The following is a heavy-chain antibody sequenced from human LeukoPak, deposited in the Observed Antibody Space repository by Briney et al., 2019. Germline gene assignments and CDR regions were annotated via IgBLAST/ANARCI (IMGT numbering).Heavy chain of an antibody. J-gene: IGHJ4*02. CDR1: GFTLRSYS. V-gene: IGHV3-21*01. CDR2: ISTSSYYI. D-gene: IGHD1-26*01. CDR3: ARDASGSSTGLIDS. Sequence: GGSLRLSCAASGFTLRSYSMNWVRQASGKGLEWVSYISTSSYYIYYADSVKGRFTISRDDANNSLFLQMNSLRAEDTAIYYCARDASGSSTGLIDSWGQGTLVTVSS.